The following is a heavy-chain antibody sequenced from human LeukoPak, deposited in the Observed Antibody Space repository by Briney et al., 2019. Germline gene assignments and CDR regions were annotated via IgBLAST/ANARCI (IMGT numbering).Heavy chain of an antibody. J-gene: IGHJ4*02. D-gene: IGHD6-13*01. V-gene: IGHV4-38-2*02. CDR3: ARARFIAAPRYFDY. Sequence: SETLSLACTVSGFSISSGYYWGWIRQPPGKGLEWIGNIYYSGSTYYNPSLKSRVTISVDTSKNHFSLKLNSVTAADTAVYYCARARFIAAPRYFDYWGQGTLVTVSS. CDR1: GFSISSGYY. CDR2: IYYSGST.